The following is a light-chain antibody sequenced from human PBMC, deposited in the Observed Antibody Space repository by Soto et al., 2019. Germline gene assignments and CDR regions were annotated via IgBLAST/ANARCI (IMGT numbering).Light chain of an antibody. CDR1: QSVSSSS. Sequence: EIVLTQSPGTLSLSPGERATLSCRASQSVSSSSLAWYQQKPGQAPRLLMYGASSRATGIPDRFSGSGSGTDFTLTISRLEPEDSAVYYCQQCNNSPFMYTFGQGTKLEIK. J-gene: IGKJ2*01. CDR2: GAS. CDR3: QQCNNSPFMYT. V-gene: IGKV3-20*01.